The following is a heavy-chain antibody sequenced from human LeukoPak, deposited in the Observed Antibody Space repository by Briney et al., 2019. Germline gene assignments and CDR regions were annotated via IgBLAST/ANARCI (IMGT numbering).Heavy chain of an antibody. CDR3: ASRKLGNDY. Sequence: PSETLSLTCTVFGGSVSDYYWSWIRQSPGKGLEWIGYIYYTGTSYNPSLKSRVTISADTSKNQFSLNLSSVTAADTAVYYCASRKLGNDYWGQGTLVTVSS. CDR1: GGSVSDYY. CDR2: IYYTGT. D-gene: IGHD7-27*01. V-gene: IGHV4-59*02. J-gene: IGHJ4*02.